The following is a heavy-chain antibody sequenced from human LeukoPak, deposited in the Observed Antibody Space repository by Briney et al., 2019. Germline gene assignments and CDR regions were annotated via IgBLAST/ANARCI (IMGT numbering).Heavy chain of an antibody. J-gene: IGHJ4*02. V-gene: IGHV1-18*01. CDR1: GYAFTSYG. D-gene: IGHD6-19*01. CDR3: ARDSIAVAGTSFWDY. CDR2: ISAYNGNT. Sequence: ASVKVSCKASGYAFTSYGISWVRHAPGQGLERMGWISAYNGNTNYAQKLQGRVTMTTDTSTSTAYMELRSLRSDDTAVYYCARDSIAVAGTSFWDYWGEGTLVTVSS.